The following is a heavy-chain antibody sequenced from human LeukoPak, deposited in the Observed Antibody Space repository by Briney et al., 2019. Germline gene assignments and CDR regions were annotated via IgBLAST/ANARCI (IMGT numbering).Heavy chain of an antibody. CDR2: INSDGSST. V-gene: IGHV3-74*01. CDR3: ALDEGRAVANY. D-gene: IGHD6-19*01. CDR1: GFTFSSYW. J-gene: IGHJ4*02. Sequence: PGGSLRLSCAAPGFTFSSYWMHGVRQAPGKGLVWVSRINSDGSSTIYADSVEGRFTISRDNAKNTLYLQMNSLRAEDTAVYYCALDEGRAVANYWGQGTLVTVSS.